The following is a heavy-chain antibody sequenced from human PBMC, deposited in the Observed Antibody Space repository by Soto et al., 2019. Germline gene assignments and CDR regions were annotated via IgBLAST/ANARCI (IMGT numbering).Heavy chain of an antibody. V-gene: IGHV3-30*18. CDR1: GFTFTTYG. J-gene: IGHJ4*02. CDR2: ISYDGSHA. CDR3: AKELTSSVASGFDY. Sequence: QVQLVDSGGGVVQPGRSLRLSCAASGFTFTTYGMHWVRRAPGKGLEWVAVISYDGSHAYYADSVKGRFTISRDNSKNTLYLQINSLRAEDTAVYYCAKELTSSVASGFDYWGRGTLVTVSS. D-gene: IGHD1-26*01.